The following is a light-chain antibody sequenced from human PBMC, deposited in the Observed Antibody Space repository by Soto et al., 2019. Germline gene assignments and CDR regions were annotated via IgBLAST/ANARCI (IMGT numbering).Light chain of an antibody. CDR1: LSVSSST. CDR2: GAS. V-gene: IGKV3-20*01. CDR3: QHYGSSRGT. Sequence: EIVLTQSPGTLSLSPGERASLSCRASLSVSSSTLAWYQQKPDQPPRLLIYGASSRATGIPDRFSGSGSGTDFTLTITRLEPEDFAVYYCQHYGSSRGTFGQGTKVEI. J-gene: IGKJ1*01.